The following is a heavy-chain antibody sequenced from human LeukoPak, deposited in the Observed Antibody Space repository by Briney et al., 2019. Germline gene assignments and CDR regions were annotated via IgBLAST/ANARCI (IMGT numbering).Heavy chain of an antibody. D-gene: IGHD3-22*01. V-gene: IGHV3-48*03. J-gene: IGHJ6*02. CDR1: GFTFSSCE. Sequence: PGGSLRLSCAASGFTFSSCEMNWVRQAPGKGLEWVSYIGSSGFSIYYADSVRGRFTISRDNAKNSLYLQMNSLRAEDTAVYYCARDLNYYDSSTYDPYYGMDVWGQGTTVTVSS. CDR3: ARDLNYYDSSTYDPYYGMDV. CDR2: IGSSGFSI.